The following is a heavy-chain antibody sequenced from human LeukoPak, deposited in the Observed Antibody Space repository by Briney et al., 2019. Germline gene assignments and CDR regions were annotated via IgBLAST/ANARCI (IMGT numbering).Heavy chain of an antibody. Sequence: GGSLRLSCAASGFTFSSYGMHWVRQAPGKGLEWVAVIWYDGSNKYYADSVKGRFTISRDNSKNTLYLQMNSLRAEDTAVYYCARQPATYCSGGSCFDWFDPWGQGTLVTVSS. V-gene: IGHV3-33*01. CDR3: ARQPATYCSGGSCFDWFDP. CDR1: GFTFSSYG. CDR2: IWYDGSNK. D-gene: IGHD2-15*01. J-gene: IGHJ5*02.